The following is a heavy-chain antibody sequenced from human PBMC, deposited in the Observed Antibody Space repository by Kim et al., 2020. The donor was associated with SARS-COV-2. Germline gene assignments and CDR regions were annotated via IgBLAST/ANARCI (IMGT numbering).Heavy chain of an antibody. Sequence: ASVKVSCKWSSYMFSSYGFSWVRQAPGQGLEWMGWISAYNGDTKYKEKFQGRVTMTTDRATRTAYMELRSLTSDDTAIYFCARGMRGDGSGTYHNRNWRDPWGEGTRVTV. V-gene: IGHV1-18*01. J-gene: IGHJ5*02. D-gene: IGHD3-10*01. CDR3: ARGMRGDGSGTYHNRNWRDP. CDR2: ISAYNGDT. CDR1: SYMFSSYG.